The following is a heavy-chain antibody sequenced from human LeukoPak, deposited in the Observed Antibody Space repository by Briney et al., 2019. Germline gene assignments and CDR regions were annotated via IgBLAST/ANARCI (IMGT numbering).Heavy chain of an antibody. CDR1: GFSFSDHY. Sequence: GGSLRLSCAASGFSFSDHYMSWIRQAPGKGLEWVSYISSSRSFTNYAHSVKGRFTISRDTSKNTLYLQMNSLRADDTAVYYCARAAWYSSSWQEGYYFDYWGQGTLVTVSS. J-gene: IGHJ4*02. CDR3: ARAAWYSSSWQEGYYFDY. V-gene: IGHV3-11*05. CDR2: ISSSRSFT. D-gene: IGHD6-13*01.